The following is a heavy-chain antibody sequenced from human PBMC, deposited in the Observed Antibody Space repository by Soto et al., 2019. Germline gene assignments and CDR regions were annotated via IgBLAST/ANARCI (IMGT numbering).Heavy chain of an antibody. CDR2: MSHSGGT. D-gene: IGHD1-1*01. CDR1: GGSVNSGNYY. J-gene: IGHJ3*02. CDR3: ARVERGTATTVVDAFDI. V-gene: IGHV4-34*01. Sequence: QVQLQQWGAGLLKPSETLSLTCAVFGGSVNSGNYYWSWIRQPPGKGLEWIGEMSHSGGTHFNPSRKSRVTISVDTCKNQFSLKMSSVTAADTALYYCARVERGTATTVVDAFDIWGPGTMVTVSS.